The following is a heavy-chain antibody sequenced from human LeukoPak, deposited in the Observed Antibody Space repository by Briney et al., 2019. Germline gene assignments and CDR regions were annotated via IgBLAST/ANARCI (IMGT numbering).Heavy chain of an antibody. CDR3: ASMSGYYPSYYFDY. D-gene: IGHD3-3*01. CDR2: ISAYNGNI. Sequence: ASVTVSCTASGYTFISYGITWVRQAPGQGLEWLGWISAYNGNIDYAQKLRGRVTLTTDTSTSTAYMEVRSLRSDDTAVYYCASMSGYYPSYYFDYWGQGTLVTVSS. CDR1: GYTFISYG. V-gene: IGHV1-18*01. J-gene: IGHJ4*02.